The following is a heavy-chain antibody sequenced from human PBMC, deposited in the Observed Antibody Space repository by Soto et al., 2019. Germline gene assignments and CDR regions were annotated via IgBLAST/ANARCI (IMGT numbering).Heavy chain of an antibody. Sequence: GGSLRLSCAASGFTVSSNYMSWVRQAPGKGLEWVSVIYSGGSTYYADSVKGRFTISRDNSKNTLYLQMNSLRAEDTAVYYCASRGSGSYYKSFDYWGQGTLVTVSS. CDR1: GFTVSSNY. CDR2: IYSGGST. CDR3: ASRGSGSYYKSFDY. J-gene: IGHJ4*02. D-gene: IGHD3-10*01. V-gene: IGHV3-53*01.